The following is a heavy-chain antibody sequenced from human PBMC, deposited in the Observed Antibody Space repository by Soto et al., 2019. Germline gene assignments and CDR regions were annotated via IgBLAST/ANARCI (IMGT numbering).Heavy chain of an antibody. Sequence: GGSLRLSCAASGFTFSSYGMHWVRQAPGKGLEWVAVIWYDGSNKYYADSVKGRFTISRDNSKNTLYLQMNSLRAEDTAVYYCARDPHSGSYYYYYGMDVWGQGTTVTVS. J-gene: IGHJ6*02. CDR3: ARDPHSGSYYYYYGMDV. V-gene: IGHV3-33*01. D-gene: IGHD1-26*01. CDR1: GFTFSSYG. CDR2: IWYDGSNK.